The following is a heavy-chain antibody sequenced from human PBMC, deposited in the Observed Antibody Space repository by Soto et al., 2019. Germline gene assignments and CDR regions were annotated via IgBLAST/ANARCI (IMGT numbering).Heavy chain of an antibody. J-gene: IGHJ4*02. CDR1: GFTFVNYW. V-gene: IGHV3-74*01. D-gene: IGHD1-1*01. Sequence: GGSLRLSCAASGFTFVNYWMHWVRQAPGKGLVWVSRISDYGRINYADSVKDRFIISRDDAKSELYLQLSDLRAEDTAMYYCARGGLEPFDHWGQGALVTVPS. CDR2: ISDYGRI. CDR3: ARGGLEPFDH.